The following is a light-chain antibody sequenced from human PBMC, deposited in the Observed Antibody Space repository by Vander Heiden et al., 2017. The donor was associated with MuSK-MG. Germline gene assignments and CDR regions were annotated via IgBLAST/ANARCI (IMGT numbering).Light chain of an antibody. Sequence: VLTHPPSVSGAPGQRVTISCTGSSSNIGAGYDLNWYQHFPGTDPKRLMVCATSRPSGVPDRFLCYTAGGYASPQTNGLQAEEEAYDYCHYSDTSMSRCVFGGGTKVTVL. CDR3: HYSDTSMSRCV. J-gene: IGLJ1*01. CDR1: SSNIGAGYD. CDR2: CAT. V-gene: IGLV1-40*01.